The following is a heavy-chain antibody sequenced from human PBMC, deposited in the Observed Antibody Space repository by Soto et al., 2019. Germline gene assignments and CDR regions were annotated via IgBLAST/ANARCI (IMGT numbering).Heavy chain of an antibody. J-gene: IGHJ4*02. V-gene: IGHV5-51*01. D-gene: IGHD1-26*01. CDR1: GYSFSTYW. CDR2: IYPGDSDT. Sequence: GESLKISCKASGYSFSTYWIGWVRQMPGKGLEWMGIIYPGDSDTIYSPSFQGQVTISADKSISTAYLQWNSLKASDTAMYYCARPPYSASYYYFDQWGQGTPVTVSS. CDR3: ARPPYSASYYYFDQ.